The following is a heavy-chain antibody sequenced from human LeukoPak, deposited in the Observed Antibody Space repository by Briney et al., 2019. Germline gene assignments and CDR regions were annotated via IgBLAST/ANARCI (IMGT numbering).Heavy chain of an antibody. V-gene: IGHV3-23*01. CDR1: GFKFSDHY. J-gene: IGHJ4*02. CDR3: AISDIVATFG. Sequence: PGGSQRLSCAASGFKFSDHYIDWVRQAPGKGLEWVSAISGSGGSTYYADSVKGRFTISRDNSKNTLYLQMNSLRAEDTAVYYCAISDIVATFGWGRGTLVTVSS. CDR2: ISGSGGST. D-gene: IGHD5-12*01.